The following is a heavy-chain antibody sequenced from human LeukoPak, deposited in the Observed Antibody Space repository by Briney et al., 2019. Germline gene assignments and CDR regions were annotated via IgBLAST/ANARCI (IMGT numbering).Heavy chain of an antibody. V-gene: IGHV1-18*04. CDR3: ARDAQYCSSTSCNRRRYGMDV. CDR1: GYTFTSYG. J-gene: IGHJ6*04. D-gene: IGHD2-2*01. CDR2: ISAYNGNT. Sequence: GASVKVSCKASGYTFTSYGISWVRQAPGQGLECMGWISAYNGNTNYAQKLQGRVTMTTDTSTSTAYMELRSLRSDDTAVYYCARDAQYCSSTSCNRRRYGMDVWGKGTTVTVSS.